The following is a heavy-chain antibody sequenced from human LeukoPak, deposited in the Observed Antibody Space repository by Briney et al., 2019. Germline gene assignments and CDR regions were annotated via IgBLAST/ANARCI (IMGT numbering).Heavy chain of an antibody. CDR1: GFTFSSYA. CDR3: AKAGIYDYVWGSYLVD. Sequence: GGSLRLSCAASGFTFSSYAMHWVRQAPGKGLEWVAVISYDGSNKYYADSVKGRFTISRDNSKNTLYLQMNSLRAEDTAVYYCAKAGIYDYVWGSYLVDWGQGTLVTVSS. V-gene: IGHV3-30*04. D-gene: IGHD3-16*01. J-gene: IGHJ4*02. CDR2: ISYDGSNK.